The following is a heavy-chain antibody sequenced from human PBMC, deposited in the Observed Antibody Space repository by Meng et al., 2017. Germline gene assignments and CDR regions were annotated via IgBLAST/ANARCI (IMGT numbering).Heavy chain of an antibody. V-gene: IGHV4-39*07. CDR2: IYYSGST. J-gene: IGHJ6*02. CDR3: ARDRDGYNYYYYGMDV. D-gene: IGHD5-24*01. Sequence: SETLSLTCTVSGGSISSSSYYWGWIRQPPGKGLEWIGSIYYSGSTYYNPSLKSRVTISVDTSKNQFSLKLSSVTAADTAVYYCARDRDGYNYYYYGMDVWGQGTTVTVSS. CDR1: GGSISSSSYY.